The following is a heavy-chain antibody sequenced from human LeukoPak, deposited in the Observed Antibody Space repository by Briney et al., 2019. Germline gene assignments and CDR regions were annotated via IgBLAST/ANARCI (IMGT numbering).Heavy chain of an antibody. CDR3: ASRRSYSYLHFDY. CDR1: GGSFSGYY. J-gene: IGHJ4*02. D-gene: IGHD1-26*01. V-gene: IGHV4-34*01. Sequence: SETLSLTCAVYGGSFSGYYWSWIRQPPGKGLEWIGEINHSGSTNYNPSLKSRVTISVDTSKNQSSLKLSSVTAADTAVYYCASRRSYSYLHFDYWGQGTLVTVSS. CDR2: INHSGST.